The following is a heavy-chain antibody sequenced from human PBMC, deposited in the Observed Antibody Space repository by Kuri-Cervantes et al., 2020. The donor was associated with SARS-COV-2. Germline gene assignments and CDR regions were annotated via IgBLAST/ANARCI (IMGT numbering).Heavy chain of an antibody. Sequence: ASVKVSCKASGYTFTGYYMHWVRQAPGQGLEWMGWINPNSGGTNYAQKFQGWVTMTRDTSISTVYMELSRLRSDDTAVYYCAPFYYRSINNWSDPWGQGTQVTVSS. V-gene: IGHV1-2*04. CDR2: INPNSGGT. CDR1: GYTFTGYY. CDR3: APFYYRSINNWSDP. J-gene: IGHJ5*02. D-gene: IGHD3-10*01.